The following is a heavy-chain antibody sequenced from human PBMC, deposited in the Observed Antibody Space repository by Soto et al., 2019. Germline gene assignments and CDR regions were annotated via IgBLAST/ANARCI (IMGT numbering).Heavy chain of an antibody. J-gene: IGHJ5*02. D-gene: IGHD2-2*01. Sequence: PGGSLRLSCAGSGFTFSSYSMNWVRQAPGKGLEWVSSISSSSTYIYYADSVKGRFTISRDNAKNSLYLQMNSLRAEDTAVYYCARDGVPAALENWFDPWGQGTLVTVSS. V-gene: IGHV3-21*01. CDR3: ARDGVPAALENWFDP. CDR2: ISSSSTYI. CDR1: GFTFSSYS.